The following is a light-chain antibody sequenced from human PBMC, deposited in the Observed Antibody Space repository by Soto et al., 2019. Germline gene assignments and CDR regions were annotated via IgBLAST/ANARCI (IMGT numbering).Light chain of an antibody. CDR2: EVS. Sequence: QSALTQPASVSGSPGQSITFSYTGTSSDVGTYNYVSWYQQHPGKAPKLMIYEVSNRPSGVSNRFSGSKSGNTASLTISGLQAEDEADYYCTSYSSSSTYLVFGGGTKLTVL. V-gene: IGLV2-14*01. CDR3: TSYSSSSTYLV. CDR1: SSDVGTYNY. J-gene: IGLJ3*02.